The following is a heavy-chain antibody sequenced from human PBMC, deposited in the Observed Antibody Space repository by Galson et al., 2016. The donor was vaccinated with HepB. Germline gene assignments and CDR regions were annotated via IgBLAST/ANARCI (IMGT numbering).Heavy chain of an antibody. CDR2: ISGSGSTI. J-gene: IGHJ4*02. V-gene: IGHV3-23*01. CDR1: GFTLTNYA. Sequence: SLRLSCAASGFTLTNYAMSWVRQAPGKGLEWVSPISGSGSTINYADSVRGRLTISRDNSKNTLYLQMNSLRAEDTAIYYCAKDYSQYPRSRFDHWGQGTLVTVSS. CDR3: AKDYSQYPRSRFDH. D-gene: IGHD2-2*01.